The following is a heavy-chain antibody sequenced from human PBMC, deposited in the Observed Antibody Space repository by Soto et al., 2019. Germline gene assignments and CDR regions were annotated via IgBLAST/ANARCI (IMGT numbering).Heavy chain of an antibody. J-gene: IGHJ4*02. D-gene: IGHD6-6*01. Sequence: GGSLRLSCTASGFTFGDYAMSWVRQAPGKGLEWVGFIRSKADGGAGDYAAPVKGRFTISRDDSKNTLYLHMNSLKTEDTAMYYCTTDLSITKGSSLGAFYFDSWGQGTLVTVSS. CDR2: IRSKADGGAG. V-gene: IGHV3-49*04. CDR3: TTDLSITKGSSLGAFYFDS. CDR1: GFTFGDYA.